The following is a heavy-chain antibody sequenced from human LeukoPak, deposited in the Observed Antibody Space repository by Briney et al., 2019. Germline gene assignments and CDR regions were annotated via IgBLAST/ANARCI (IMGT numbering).Heavy chain of an antibody. J-gene: IGHJ6*03. Sequence: SETLSLTCTVSGGSISSSHYYWGWIRQPPGKGLEWIGTIYYSGTTYYNPSHESRVTMSEDTSKNQFSLTLRSVTATDTAVYYCARQISDYYYYYIDVWGKGTTVTVSS. V-gene: IGHV4-39*01. D-gene: IGHD3-3*01. CDR2: IYYSGTT. CDR3: ARQISDYYYYYIDV. CDR1: GGSISSSHYY.